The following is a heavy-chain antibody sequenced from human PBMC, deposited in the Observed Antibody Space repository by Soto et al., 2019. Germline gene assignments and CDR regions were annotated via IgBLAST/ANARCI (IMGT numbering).Heavy chain of an antibody. Sequence: EVQLVESGGGLVKPGGSLRLSCAASGFTFSSYSMNWVRQAPGKGLEWVSSISSSSSYIYYADSVKGRFTISRDNAKNSLYLQMNSLKTEDTAVYYCTSKLAVAGSKTRYWGQGTLVTVSS. J-gene: IGHJ4*02. CDR3: TSKLAVAGSKTRY. CDR1: GFTFSSYS. CDR2: ISSSSSYI. V-gene: IGHV3-21*04. D-gene: IGHD6-19*01.